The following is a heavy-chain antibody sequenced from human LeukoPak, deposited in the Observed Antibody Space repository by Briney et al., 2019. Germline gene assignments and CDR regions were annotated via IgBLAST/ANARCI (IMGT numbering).Heavy chain of an antibody. CDR1: GFPFSDYV. Sequence: GGSLRLSCAASGFPFSDYVMHWVRQAPGKGLEWVSDIRYDGNNKYCADSVKRRFPISRDNYKNTLYVQMNSLRCEDTAVSYCAKDRWGAVASFDYWGQGTLVTVSS. V-gene: IGHV3-30*02. J-gene: IGHJ4*02. CDR3: AKDRWGAVASFDY. CDR2: IRYDGNNK. D-gene: IGHD6-19*01.